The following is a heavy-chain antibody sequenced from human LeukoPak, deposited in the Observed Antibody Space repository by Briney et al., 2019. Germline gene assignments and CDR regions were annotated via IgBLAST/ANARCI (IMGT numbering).Heavy chain of an antibody. CDR3: ARAVGTDGYNLWVY. J-gene: IGHJ4*02. Sequence: SETLSLTCIISDDSISSSTYYWGWIRQPPGKGLEWIGTLYYSGKTYYNPSLKSRVTISVDTSKNQFSLKLTSVTAADTAVYYCARAVGTDGYNLWVYWSQGTLVTVSS. V-gene: IGHV4-39*07. CDR1: DDSISSSTYY. CDR2: LYYSGKT. D-gene: IGHD5-24*01.